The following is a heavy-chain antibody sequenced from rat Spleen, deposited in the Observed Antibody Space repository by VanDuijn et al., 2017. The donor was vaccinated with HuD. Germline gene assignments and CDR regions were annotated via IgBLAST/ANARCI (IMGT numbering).Heavy chain of an antibody. D-gene: IGHD1-8*01. CDR1: GFTFSNYG. Sequence: EVQLVESGGGLVQPGRSMKLSCAASGFTFSNYGMAWVRQAPKRGLEWVAYISYDGGNTYYRDSVKGRFTISRDNAKSTLYLQMDSLRSEDTATYYCAKEGDGGYSSYPNWFAYWGQGTLVTVSS. CDR2: ISYDGGNT. V-gene: IGHV5-25*01. CDR3: AKEGDGGYSSYPNWFAY. J-gene: IGHJ3*01.